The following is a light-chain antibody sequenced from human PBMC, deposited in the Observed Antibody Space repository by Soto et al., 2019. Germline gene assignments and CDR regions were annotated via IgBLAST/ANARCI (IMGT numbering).Light chain of an antibody. CDR1: QSISNW. J-gene: IGKJ4*01. V-gene: IGKV1-5*03. CDR2: LAS. CDR3: KQFYNYPLT. Sequence: DIQMTQSPSALSASVGDRVTITCRASQSISNWLVWYQQKPGKAPKVLIYLASSLESGVPSRFSGSGSGTEFTLTISSLQPDDFATYYCKQFYNYPLTFGGGTKVEIK.